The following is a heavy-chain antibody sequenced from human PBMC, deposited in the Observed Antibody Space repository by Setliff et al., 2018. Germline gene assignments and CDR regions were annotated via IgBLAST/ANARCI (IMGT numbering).Heavy chain of an antibody. CDR1: GGSISSHY. D-gene: IGHD6-19*01. CDR3: ARASSGWYSAYYYYMDV. J-gene: IGHJ6*03. V-gene: IGHV4-59*11. Sequence: SETLSLTCTVSGGSISSHYWSWIRQPPGKGLEWIGYIYYSGSTNYNPSLKSRVTISVDTSKNQFSLKLSSVTAADTAVYYCARASSGWYSAYYYYMDVWGKGTTVTVSS. CDR2: IYYSGST.